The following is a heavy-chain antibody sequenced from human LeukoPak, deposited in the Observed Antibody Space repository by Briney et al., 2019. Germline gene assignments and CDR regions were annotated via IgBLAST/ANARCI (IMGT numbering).Heavy chain of an antibody. J-gene: IGHJ4*02. Sequence: GGSLRLSCAASGFTFSSYWMSWVRQAPGKGLELVGNIKQDGSEKYYVDSVKGRFTISRDNAENSLYLQMNSLRAEDTAVYYCARNQRRLDYWGQGTLVTVSS. CDR1: GFTFSSYW. V-gene: IGHV3-7*01. D-gene: IGHD1-14*01. CDR3: ARNQRRLDY. CDR2: IKQDGSEK.